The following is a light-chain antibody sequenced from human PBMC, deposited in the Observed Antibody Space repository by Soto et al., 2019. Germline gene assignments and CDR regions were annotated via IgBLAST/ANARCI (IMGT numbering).Light chain of an antibody. J-gene: IGKJ4*01. V-gene: IGKV1-39*01. CDR1: QSIGNY. CDR3: QQSYSTPLT. Sequence: DIQMTQSPSSLSASVGDRVTITCRASQSIGNYLNWYQHKPGKAPKLLIYGASSLHSGVPSSFCGSGSGTDFTLTISSLQPEDFATDYCQQSYSTPLTFGGGTKVEIK. CDR2: GAS.